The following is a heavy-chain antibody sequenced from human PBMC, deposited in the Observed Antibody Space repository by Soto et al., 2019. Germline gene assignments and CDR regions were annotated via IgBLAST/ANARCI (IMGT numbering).Heavy chain of an antibody. CDR2: INPSGGST. D-gene: IGHD2-2*01. J-gene: IGHJ6*03. CDR3: ARDYLLVVPAASGHYYYMDV. Sequence: ASVKVSCKASGYTFTSYYMHWVRQAPGQGLEWMGIINPSGGSTSYAQKFQGRVTMTRDTSTSTVYMELSSPRSEDTAVYYCARDYLLVVPAASGHYYYMDVWGKGTTVTVSS. CDR1: GYTFTSYY. V-gene: IGHV1-46*03.